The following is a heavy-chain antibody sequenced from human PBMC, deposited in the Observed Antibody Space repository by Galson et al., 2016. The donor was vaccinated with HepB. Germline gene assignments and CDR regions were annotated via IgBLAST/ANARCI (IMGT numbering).Heavy chain of an antibody. V-gene: IGHV3-23*01. CDR3: AKSEVVGDAAHQV. J-gene: IGHJ4*02. CDR2: ISGGGDIT. D-gene: IGHD2-15*01. CDR1: GFSFSRRA. Sequence: SLRLSCAASGFSFSRRAMNWVRQAPGKGLEWVSSISGGGDITYSADSVKGRFTISRDNSKSTLYLQMTSLRVEDTAVYYCAKSEVVGDAAHQVWGQGTLVTVAS.